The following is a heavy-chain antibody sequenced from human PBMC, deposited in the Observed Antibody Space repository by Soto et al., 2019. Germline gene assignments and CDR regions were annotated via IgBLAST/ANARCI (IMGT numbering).Heavy chain of an antibody. CDR2: ISTYNGDT. V-gene: IGHV1-18*01. Sequence: QVQLVQSGAEVKKPGASVKVSCKASGYSFTTYGISWGRQAPGQGLEWMGWISTYNGDTDYAQNLQGRGTMTTDTSTTTAYMELRSLRSDDTAVYYCAREGSRPYYYYGMDVWAKGPRSPSP. CDR1: GYSFTTYG. CDR3: AREGSRPYYYYGMDV. D-gene: IGHD2-15*01. J-gene: IGHJ6*02.